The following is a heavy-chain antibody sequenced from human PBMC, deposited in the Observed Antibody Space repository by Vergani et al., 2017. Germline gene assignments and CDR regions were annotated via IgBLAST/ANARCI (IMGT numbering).Heavy chain of an antibody. V-gene: IGHV3-23*04. J-gene: IGHJ4*02. CDR1: GFTFSSYA. D-gene: IGHD2-15*01. CDR3: AKGDYCSGGSCYLPPYFDY. Sequence: EVQLVESGGGLVQPGGSLRLSCAASGFTFSSYAMSWVRQAPGKGLEWVSAISGSGGSTYYADSVKGRFTISRDNSKNTLYLQMNSLRAEDTAVYYCAKGDYCSGGSCYLPPYFDYWGQGTLVTVSS. CDR2: ISGSGGST.